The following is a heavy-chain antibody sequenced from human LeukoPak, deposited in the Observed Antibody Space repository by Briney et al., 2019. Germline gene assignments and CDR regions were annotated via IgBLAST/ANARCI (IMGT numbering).Heavy chain of an antibody. V-gene: IGHV3-23*01. J-gene: IGHJ4*02. CDR3: AKEQYLGLPDY. D-gene: IGHD2-2*01. CDR2: ISGSGGST. CDR1: DGSFSGYY. Sequence: ETLSLTCAVYDGSFSGYYWSWVRQPPGKGLEWVSAISGSGGSTYYADSVKGRFTISRDNSKNTLYLQMNSLRAEDTAVYYCAKEQYLGLPDYWGQGTLVTVSS.